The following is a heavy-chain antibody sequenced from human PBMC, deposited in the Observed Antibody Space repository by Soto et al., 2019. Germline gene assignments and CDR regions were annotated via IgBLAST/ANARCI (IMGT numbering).Heavy chain of an antibody. J-gene: IGHJ6*02. Sequence: LRLRWGVAECTLSNFGVSGVRQAPGKGMEWVSAISGSGGSTYYADSVKGRFTTSRDNSKNALYLQMNSLRAEDTAVYYCAKDRGGIAVAGTHYCYYYGMDVWGQGTTVTVYS. CDR3: AKDRGGIAVAGTHYCYYYGMDV. CDR2: ISGSGGST. V-gene: IGHV3-23*01. D-gene: IGHD6-19*01. CDR1: ECTLSNFG.